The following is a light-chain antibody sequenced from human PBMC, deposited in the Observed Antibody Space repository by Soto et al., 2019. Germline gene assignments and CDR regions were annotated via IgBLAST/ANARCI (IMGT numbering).Light chain of an antibody. CDR1: ESINGN. CDR3: QQHNNWPRAT. V-gene: IGKV3-15*01. CDR2: RTS. J-gene: IGKJ4*01. Sequence: EMVMTQSPATLSVSPGERATLSCRASESINGNLAWYQQKPGQAPRLLMFRTSIRATGFPARFSGTGSGTEFKLTISSLESEDFAVYYCQQHNNWPRATFGGGTKVEIK.